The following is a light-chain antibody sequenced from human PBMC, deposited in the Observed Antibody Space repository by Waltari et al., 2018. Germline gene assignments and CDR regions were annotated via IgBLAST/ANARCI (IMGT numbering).Light chain of an antibody. V-gene: IGKV1-NL1*01. CDR3: QQYYSTLRT. Sequence: DIQITQSPSSLSASVGDRVTITCRASQGITNSLAWYQQKPGKAPKLLLSAASRLEGGVPSRFSGSGSGTDYTLTISSLQPEDFATYYCQQYYSTLRTFGQGTKVEIK. J-gene: IGKJ1*01. CDR2: AAS. CDR1: QGITNS.